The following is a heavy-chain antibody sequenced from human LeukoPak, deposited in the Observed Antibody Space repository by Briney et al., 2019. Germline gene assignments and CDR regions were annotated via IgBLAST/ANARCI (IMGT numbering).Heavy chain of an antibody. V-gene: IGHV3-21*01. CDR2: ISSSSSYI. Sequence: GGSLRLSCAASGFIFRSYSMNWVRQAPGKGLEWVSSISSSSSYIYYADSVKGRFTISRDNAKNSLYLQMNSLRAEDTAVYYCARSIAARPPLPFDYWGQGTLVTVSS. CDR3: ARSIAARPPLPFDY. J-gene: IGHJ4*02. D-gene: IGHD6-6*01. CDR1: GFIFRSYS.